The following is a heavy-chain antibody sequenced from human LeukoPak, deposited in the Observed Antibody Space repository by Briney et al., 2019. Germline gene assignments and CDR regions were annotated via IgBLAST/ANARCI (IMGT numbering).Heavy chain of an antibody. Sequence: ASVKGSCKASGYTLTSYYMHWMQQAPGQGLEWMGIINPSGGSTSYAAKFQGRVTMTRDTSTSTVYMELSSLRSEDTAVYYFFSTQKTAYEILTGYFRAFDIWGQGTMVTVSS. CDR2: INPSGGST. CDR3: FSTQKTAYEILTGYFRAFDI. V-gene: IGHV1-46*03. J-gene: IGHJ3*02. D-gene: IGHD3-9*01. CDR1: GYTLTSYY.